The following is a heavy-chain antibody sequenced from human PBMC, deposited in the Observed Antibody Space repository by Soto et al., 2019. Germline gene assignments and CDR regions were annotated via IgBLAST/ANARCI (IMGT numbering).Heavy chain of an antibody. Sequence: QVQLVESGGGVVQPGRSLRLSCTASGFSVSTHVIHWVRQAPGKGLEWVAVLWYDGSREYYAESAKGRFTISRDNSKNTMYLQMNSLRAEDTAVYYCARVPRYDTWYFDYWGQGTLATVSS. J-gene: IGHJ4*02. CDR3: ARVPRYDTWYFDY. V-gene: IGHV3-33*01. CDR2: LWYDGSRE. D-gene: IGHD3-22*01. CDR1: GFSVSTHV.